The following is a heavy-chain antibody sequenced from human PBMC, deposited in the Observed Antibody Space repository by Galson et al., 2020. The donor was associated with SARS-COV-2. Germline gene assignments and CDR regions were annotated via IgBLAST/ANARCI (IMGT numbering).Heavy chain of an antibody. CDR2: ISGSGGST. CDR3: AKDLGTMVRGVTITFWAPDY. D-gene: IGHD3-10*01. Sequence: GGSLRLSCAASGFTFSSYAMSWVRQAPGKGLEWVSAISGSGGSTYYADSVKGRFTISRDNSKNTLYLQMNSLRPEDTAVYYCAKDLGTMVRGVTITFWAPDYWGQGTLVTVSS. CDR1: GFTFSSYA. J-gene: IGHJ4*02. V-gene: IGHV3-23*01.